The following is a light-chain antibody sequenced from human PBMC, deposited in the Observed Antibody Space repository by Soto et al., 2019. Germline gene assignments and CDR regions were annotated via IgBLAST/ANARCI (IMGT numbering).Light chain of an antibody. Sequence: QSALTQPASASGSPGQSITISCTGTSSDVGGYNLVSWYQQHPGKAPKLMIYEGSKRPSGVSNRFSGSKSGNTASLTISGLQAEDEAYYYCCSYGGSSTDVFGTGTKLTVL. CDR1: SSDVGGYNL. V-gene: IGLV2-23*01. J-gene: IGLJ1*01. CDR3: CSYGGSSTDV. CDR2: EGS.